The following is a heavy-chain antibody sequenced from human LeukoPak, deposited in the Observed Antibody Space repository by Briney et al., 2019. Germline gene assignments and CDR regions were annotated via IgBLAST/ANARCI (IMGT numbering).Heavy chain of an antibody. D-gene: IGHD3-22*01. Sequence: GGSLRLSCAASGFTFSSYWMSWVRQAPGKGLEWVANIKQDGSEKYYVDSVKGRFTISRDNAKNSLYLQMNSLRAEDTAVYYCARVSAMILPYFDYWGQGTLVTVSS. J-gene: IGHJ4*02. V-gene: IGHV3-7*01. CDR1: GFTFSSYW. CDR2: IKQDGSEK. CDR3: ARVSAMILPYFDY.